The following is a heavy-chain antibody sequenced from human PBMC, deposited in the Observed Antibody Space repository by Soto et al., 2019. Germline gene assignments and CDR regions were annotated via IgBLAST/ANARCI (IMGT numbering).Heavy chain of an antibody. V-gene: IGHV3-23*01. CDR2: ISSSGGRT. Sequence: GGSLRLSCAASGFTFSSYAMSWVRQAPGKGLQWVSAISSSGGRTYYADSVKGRFTTSRDNSKNKLYLLMNSLRAEDKAVYYCAKDQTAYCSSTSAGWGQGTLVTVSS. J-gene: IGHJ4*02. D-gene: IGHD2-2*01. CDR3: AKDQTAYCSSTSAG. CDR1: GFTFSSYA.